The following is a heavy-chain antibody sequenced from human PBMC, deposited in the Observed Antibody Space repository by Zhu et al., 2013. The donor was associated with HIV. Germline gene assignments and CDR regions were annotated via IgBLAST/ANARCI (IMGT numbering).Heavy chain of an antibody. Sequence: QVQLVQSGAEVKKPGSSVKVSCKASGGTFSSYSINWVRQAPGQGLEWMGRIIPILGIANYAQKFQGRVTITADKSTSTAYMELSSLRSEDTALYYCARSAVLRYFVSASDAFDIWGQGTMVTVSS. CDR2: IIPILGIA. D-gene: IGHD3-9*01. CDR1: GGTFSSYS. CDR3: ARSAVLRYFVSASDAFDI. J-gene: IGHJ3*02. V-gene: IGHV1-69*02.